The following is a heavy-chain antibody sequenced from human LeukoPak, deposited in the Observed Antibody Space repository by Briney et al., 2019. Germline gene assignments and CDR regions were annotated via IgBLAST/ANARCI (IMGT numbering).Heavy chain of an antibody. Sequence: GGSLRLSCAASGFTFSSYSMNWVRQAPGKGLEWISYISSSSSPIYYAGSVKGRFTTSRDNAENSLYLQMNSLRVEDTAVYYCAKSGEQQLVAAYGMDVWGQGTTVTVSS. V-gene: IGHV3-48*04. CDR1: GFTFSSYS. CDR2: ISSSSSPI. J-gene: IGHJ6*02. D-gene: IGHD6-13*01. CDR3: AKSGEQQLVAAYGMDV.